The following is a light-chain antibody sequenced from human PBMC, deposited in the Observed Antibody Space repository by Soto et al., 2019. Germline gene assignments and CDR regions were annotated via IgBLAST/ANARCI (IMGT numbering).Light chain of an antibody. CDR3: CSYAGDYTVV. CDR1: SGDVGGYNY. CDR2: DVT. J-gene: IGLJ2*01. Sequence: QSALTQPRSVSGSPGQSVAISCAGTSGDVGGYNYVSWYQHHPGKAPKLMIFDVTQRQSGVPDRFSGSKSGNTASLTISGLQAEDEADYYCCSYAGDYTVVFGGGTKVTVL. V-gene: IGLV2-11*01.